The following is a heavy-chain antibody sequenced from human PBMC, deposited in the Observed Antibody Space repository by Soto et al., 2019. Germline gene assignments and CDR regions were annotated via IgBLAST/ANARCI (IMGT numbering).Heavy chain of an antibody. V-gene: IGHV4-59*08. CDR1: GGSISSYY. CDR2: IYYSGST. D-gene: IGHD3-16*02. Sequence: SETLSLTCTVSGGSISSYYWSWIRQPPGKGQEWIGYIYYSGSTNYNPSIKSRVTISVDTSKNQFSRKLSSVTAADMAVFYCARQYYDYVWGSYRYTVPRPFDYWGQGTLVTVSS. CDR3: ARQYYDYVWGSYRYTVPRPFDY. J-gene: IGHJ4*02.